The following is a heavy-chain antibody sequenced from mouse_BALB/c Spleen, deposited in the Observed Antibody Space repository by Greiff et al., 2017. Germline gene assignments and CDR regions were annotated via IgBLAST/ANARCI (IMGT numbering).Heavy chain of an antibody. D-gene: IGHD1-2*01. J-gene: IGHJ2*01. V-gene: IGHV1S127*01. CDR3: TRTTAVLDY. CDR1: GYSFTSYW. CDR2: IDPSDSET. Sequence: VQLQQSGPQLVRPGASVKISCKASGYSFTSYWMHWVKQRPGQGLEWIGMIDPSDSETRLNQKFKDKATLTVDKSSSTAYMQLSRPTSEDSAVYCGTRTTAVLDYWGQGTTLTVSS.